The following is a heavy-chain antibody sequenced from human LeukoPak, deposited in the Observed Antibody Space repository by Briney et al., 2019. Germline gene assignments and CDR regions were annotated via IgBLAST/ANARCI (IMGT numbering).Heavy chain of an antibody. D-gene: IGHD3-22*01. CDR2: IIPILGIA. Sequence: SLEESCEAWGGTFSSYAISWVQQASGHWLECLGRIIPILGIANYAQKFQGRVTITADKSTSTAYMELSSLRSEDTAVYYCARDPFHYYDSSARGYWGQGTLVTVSS. CDR1: GGTFSSYA. V-gene: IGHV1-69*04. CDR3: ARDPFHYYDSSARGY. J-gene: IGHJ4*02.